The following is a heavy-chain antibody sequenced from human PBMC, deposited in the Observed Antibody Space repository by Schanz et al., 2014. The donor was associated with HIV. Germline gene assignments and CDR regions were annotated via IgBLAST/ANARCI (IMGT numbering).Heavy chain of an antibody. CDR1: GFTFSNYA. CDR2: ISYDGSTK. CDR3: ARDGGSTGDYFDS. D-gene: IGHD7-27*01. Sequence: QVQLVESGGGVVQPGRSLRLSCAVSGFTFSNYAMHWVRQAPGKGLEWVAVISYDGSTKYYADSVKGRFTISRDNSKNTLYLQMNSLRADDTAVFFCARDGGSTGDYFDSWGQGTLVTVSS. V-gene: IGHV3-30-3*01. J-gene: IGHJ4*02.